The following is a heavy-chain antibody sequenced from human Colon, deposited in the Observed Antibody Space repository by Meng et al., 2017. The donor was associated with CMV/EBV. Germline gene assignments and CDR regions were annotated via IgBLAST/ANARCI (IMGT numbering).Heavy chain of an antibody. CDR1: GYTFTNYG. CDR3: VRESQSGSYIYLQH. Sequence: VRPAEHGDEWRKPVSSVNVSCKASGYTFTNYGISWVRQAPGQGLEWMGWISAYTGDTYYAQKFQGRVTMTTDTSTSTAYMELRSLRSDDTAVYYCVRESQSGSYIYLQHWGQGTLVTVSS. V-gene: IGHV1-18*01. CDR2: ISAYTGDT. J-gene: IGHJ1*01. D-gene: IGHD1-26*01.